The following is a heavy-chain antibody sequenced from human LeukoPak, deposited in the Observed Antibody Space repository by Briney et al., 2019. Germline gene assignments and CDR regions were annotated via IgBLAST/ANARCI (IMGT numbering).Heavy chain of an antibody. CDR1: GGSFSGYY. CDR2: INHSGSA. D-gene: IGHD6-13*01. Sequence: SETLSLTCAVYGGSFSGYYWSWIRQPPGKGLEWIGEINHSGSANYNPSLKSRVTISVDTSKNQFSLKLSSVTAADTAVYYCASLSSWYYFDYWGQGTLVTVSS. CDR3: ASLSSWYYFDY. V-gene: IGHV4-34*01. J-gene: IGHJ4*02.